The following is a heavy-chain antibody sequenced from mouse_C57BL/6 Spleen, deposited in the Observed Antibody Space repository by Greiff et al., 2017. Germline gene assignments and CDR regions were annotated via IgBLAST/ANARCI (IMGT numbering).Heavy chain of an antibody. J-gene: IGHJ3*01. Sequence: VQLQQSGAELVRPGASVQLSCKASGYTFTDYYINWVKQRPGQGLEWIARIYPGSGNTYYNEKFKGKATLTAEKSSSTAYMQLSSLTSEDSAVYFCARSEAWFAYWGQGTLVTVSA. CDR2: IYPGSGNT. CDR3: ARSEAWFAY. CDR1: GYTFTDYY. V-gene: IGHV1-76*01.